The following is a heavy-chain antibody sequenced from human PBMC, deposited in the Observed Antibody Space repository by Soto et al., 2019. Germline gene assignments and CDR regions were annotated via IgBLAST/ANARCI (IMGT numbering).Heavy chain of an antibody. CDR2: IYYSGST. J-gene: IGHJ3*02. CDR1: GGSISSGDYY. Sequence: QVQLQESGPGLVKPSQTLSLTCTVSGGSISSGDYYWSWIRQPPGKGLEWIGYIYYSGSTYYNPSXMSVAXXSVDTSKNQLSLKLSSVTAADTAVYYCARGHAFDIWGQGTMVTVSS. V-gene: IGHV4-30-4*01. CDR3: ARGHAFDI.